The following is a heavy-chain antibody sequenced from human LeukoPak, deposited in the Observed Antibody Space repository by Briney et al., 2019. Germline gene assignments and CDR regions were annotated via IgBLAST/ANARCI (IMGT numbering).Heavy chain of an antibody. CDR2: ISAYNGNT. CDR1: GYTYICHG. J-gene: IGHJ1*01. D-gene: IGHD3-3*02. Sequence: ASVTETCLGSGYTYICHGICRVRQAPGQGLEWMGWISAYNGNTNYAQKFQGRVTMTTDTSTSTAYMELRSLRSDDTAVYYCASDCACGSIRIRGCEYFHYWGQGTLVTVSS. CDR3: ASDCACGSIRIRGCEYFHY. V-gene: IGHV1-18*01.